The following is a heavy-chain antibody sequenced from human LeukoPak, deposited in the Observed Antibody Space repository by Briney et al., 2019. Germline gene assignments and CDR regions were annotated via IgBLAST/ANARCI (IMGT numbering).Heavy chain of an antibody. V-gene: IGHV3-23*01. CDR2: ISGSGDNT. CDR3: VKDWSDEAKCGADCLEY. J-gene: IGHJ4*02. CDR1: GFNFYIYA. Sequence: GGSLRLSCAASGFNFYIYAMSWVRQAPGKGLEWVSSISGSGDNTYYADSVKGRCTISRDNSKNTLYLQMNTLRAEDTAVYYCVKDWSDEAKCGADCLEYWGQGTLVTVSS. D-gene: IGHD2-21*02.